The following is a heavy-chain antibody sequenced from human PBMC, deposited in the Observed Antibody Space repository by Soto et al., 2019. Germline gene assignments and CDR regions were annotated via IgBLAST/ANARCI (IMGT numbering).Heavy chain of an antibody. Sequence: GGSLRLSCAASGVTFSYYWMHWVRQTPGKGLLWVSHIHNDGSRTTYADSVKGRLTTSRDNARNTVYLQMNSLRDEDTAVYYCARGDRGAFDLWGQGTAVTV. CDR3: ARGDRGAFDL. CDR2: IHNDGSRT. V-gene: IGHV3-74*03. CDR1: GVTFSYYW. J-gene: IGHJ3*01. D-gene: IGHD1-26*01.